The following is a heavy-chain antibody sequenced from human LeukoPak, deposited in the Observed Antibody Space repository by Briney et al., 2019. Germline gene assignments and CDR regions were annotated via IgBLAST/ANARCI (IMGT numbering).Heavy chain of an antibody. CDR1: GFTFSSYS. V-gene: IGHV3-48*02. D-gene: IGHD6-19*01. J-gene: IGHJ6*02. CDR3: ATHSGIAVAYYYYGMDV. Sequence: GGSLRLSCAASGFTFSSYSMNWVRQAPGKGLEWVSYISSSSGTIYYADSVKGRFTISRDNAKNSLYLQMNSLRDEDTAVYYCATHSGIAVAYYYYGMDVWGQGTTVTVSS. CDR2: ISSSSGTI.